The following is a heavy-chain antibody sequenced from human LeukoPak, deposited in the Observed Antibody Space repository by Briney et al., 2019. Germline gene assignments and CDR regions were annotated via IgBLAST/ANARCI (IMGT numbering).Heavy chain of an antibody. J-gene: IGHJ4*02. CDR1: GFTFSNAW. CDR3: TVVNYGSGSYPLGY. D-gene: IGHD3-10*01. Sequence: GGSLRLSCAASGFTFSNAWMTWVRQAPGKGLEWVGRIKSKTDGGTTDYAAPVKGRFTISRDDSKNTPYLQMNSLKTEDTAVYYCTVVNYGSGSYPLGYWGQGTLVTVSS. V-gene: IGHV3-15*01. CDR2: IKSKTDGGTT.